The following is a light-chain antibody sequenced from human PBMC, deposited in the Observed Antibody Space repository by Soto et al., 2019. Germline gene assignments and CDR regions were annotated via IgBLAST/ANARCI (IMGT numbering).Light chain of an antibody. Sequence: EIVLTQSPDTLSLSPGERATLYCRASQSVPNSRLAWYQQKPGQAPRFLISDASTRATGIPARFSGSGSGTEFTLTISGLQPEDVATYFCLQDFNYPWTLGQGTKVDIK. CDR1: QSVPNSR. J-gene: IGKJ1*01. CDR3: LQDFNYPWT. V-gene: IGKV3D-7*01. CDR2: DAS.